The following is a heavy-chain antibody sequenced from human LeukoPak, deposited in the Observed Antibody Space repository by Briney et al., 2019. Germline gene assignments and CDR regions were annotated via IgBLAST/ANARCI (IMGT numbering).Heavy chain of an antibody. CDR3: ARGPGYDFWSGYPYYYYYMDV. V-gene: IGHV3-64*01. Sequence: GGSLRLSCAASGFTFSSYAMHWVRQAPGKGLEYVSAISSNGGSTYYANSVKGRFTISRDNSKNTLYLQMGSLRAGDMAVYYCARGPGYDFWSGYPYYYYYMDVWGKGTTVTVSS. J-gene: IGHJ6*03. CDR2: ISSNGGST. CDR1: GFTFSSYA. D-gene: IGHD3-3*01.